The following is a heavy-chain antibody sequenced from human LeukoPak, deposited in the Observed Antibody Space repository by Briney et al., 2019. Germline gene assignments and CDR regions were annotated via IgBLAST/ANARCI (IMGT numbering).Heavy chain of an antibody. J-gene: IGHJ4*02. V-gene: IGHV3-21*01. CDR2: IDPSSTYI. D-gene: IGHD2-2*01. Sequence: GGSLRLSCAASGFTFRSYSMNWVRQAPGKGLEWVSAIDPSSTYIYCADSVKGRFTISRDNAENSLYLQMNSLRVEDTAVYYCARAPTVLVGYRSSSSCQADYWGQGTLVTVSS. CDR1: GFTFRSYS. CDR3: ARAPTVLVGYRSSSSCQADY.